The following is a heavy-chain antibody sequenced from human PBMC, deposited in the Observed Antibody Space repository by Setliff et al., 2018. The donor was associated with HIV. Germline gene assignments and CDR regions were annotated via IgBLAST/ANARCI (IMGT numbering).Heavy chain of an antibody. CDR3: TRRRRAPGIEDLEAY. J-gene: IGHJ4*02. V-gene: IGHV5-51*01. D-gene: IGHD1-26*01. Sequence: GESLKISCQASGYSFPNYWIGWVRQMPGKGLEWIGVIYPGDFVTRYGPSFQGQVFISADRSITTAYLQWDSLKASDTAMYYCTRRRRAPGIEDLEAYWGQGTLVTVSS. CDR1: GYSFPNYW. CDR2: IYPGDFVT.